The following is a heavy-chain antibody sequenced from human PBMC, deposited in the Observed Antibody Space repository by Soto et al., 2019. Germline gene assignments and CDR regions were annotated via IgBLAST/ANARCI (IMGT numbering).Heavy chain of an antibody. D-gene: IGHD4-17*01. CDR1: GYTFTGYY. V-gene: IGHV1-2*02. Sequence: ASVKVSCKASGYTFTGYYMHWVRQAPGQGLEWMGWINPNSGGTNYAQKFQGRVTITRDASMSTAYMELSSLRSEDTAVYYCASSDHDQLTVTNSHKRGPYYYYGMDVWGQGTTVTAP. CDR2: INPNSGGT. CDR3: ASSDHDQLTVTNSHKRGPYYYYGMDV. J-gene: IGHJ6*02.